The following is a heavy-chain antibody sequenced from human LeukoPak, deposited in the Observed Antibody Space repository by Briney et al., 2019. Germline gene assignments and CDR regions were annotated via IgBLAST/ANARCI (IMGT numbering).Heavy chain of an antibody. CDR2: IYSGGST. CDR3: ARLLDSSGYYYGKRNDY. Sequence: GGSLRLSCAASGFTVSNSYMSWVRQAPGKGLEWVSVIYSGGSTYYADSVKGRFTISRDNSKNTLYLQMNSLRAEDTAVYYCARLLDSSGYYYGKRNDYWGQGTLVTVSS. V-gene: IGHV3-53*01. J-gene: IGHJ4*02. CDR1: GFTVSNSY. D-gene: IGHD3-22*01.